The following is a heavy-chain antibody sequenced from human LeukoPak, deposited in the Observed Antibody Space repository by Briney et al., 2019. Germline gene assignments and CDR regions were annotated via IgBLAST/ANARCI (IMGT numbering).Heavy chain of an antibody. CDR3: ARRYHYGSGSNLYYFDY. V-gene: IGHV5-51*01. Sequence: GESLKISCKGSGYSFTSYWIGWVRQMPGKGLEWMGIIYPGDSDTRYSPSFQGQVTISADKSISTAYLQWSSLKASDTAMYYCARRYHYGSGSNLYYFDYWGQGTLVTVSS. D-gene: IGHD3-10*01. CDR1: GYSFTSYW. J-gene: IGHJ4*02. CDR2: IYPGDSDT.